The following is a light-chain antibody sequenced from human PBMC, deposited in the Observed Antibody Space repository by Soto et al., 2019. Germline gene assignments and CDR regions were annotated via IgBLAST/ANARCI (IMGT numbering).Light chain of an antibody. CDR1: QDINKY. Sequence: DIQMTQSPSSLSASVVDRVTITCQASQDINKYLNWYQHKPGKAPKLLIYDASNLETGVPPRFSGSGSGTEFTLTISSLQSEDVAVYYCQQYSNWPRTCGQGTKGDIK. J-gene: IGKJ1*01. CDR3: QQYSNWPRT. CDR2: DAS. V-gene: IGKV1-33*01.